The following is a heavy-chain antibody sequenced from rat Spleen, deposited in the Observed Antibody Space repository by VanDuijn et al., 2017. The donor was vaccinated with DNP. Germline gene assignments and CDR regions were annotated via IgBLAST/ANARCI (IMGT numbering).Heavy chain of an antibody. J-gene: IGHJ2*01. V-gene: IGHV5-22*01. Sequence: EVQLMESGGGLVQPGRSLKLSCAGSGFTFSDYYMAWVRQAPAKGLEWVASITYDGVGTYYRDSVKGRFTISRDNAKNTLYLQMNSLRSEDMATYYCARWYSSGFCFDYWGQGVMVTVSS. CDR2: ITYDGVGT. CDR3: ARWYSSGFCFDY. D-gene: IGHD4-3*01. CDR1: GFTFSDYY.